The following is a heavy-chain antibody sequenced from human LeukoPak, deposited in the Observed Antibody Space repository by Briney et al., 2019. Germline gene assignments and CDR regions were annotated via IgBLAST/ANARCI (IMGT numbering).Heavy chain of an antibody. CDR3: ARDLPQIEY. CDR1: GFTFSSYD. D-gene: IGHD3-22*01. CDR2: INWNGGST. J-gene: IGHJ4*02. Sequence: RSGRSLRLSCAASGFTFSSYDMNWVRQAPGKGLEWVSGINWNGGSTGYADSVKGRFTISRDNAKNSLYLQMNSLRAEDTALYYCARDLPQIEYWGQGTLVTVSS. V-gene: IGHV3-20*04.